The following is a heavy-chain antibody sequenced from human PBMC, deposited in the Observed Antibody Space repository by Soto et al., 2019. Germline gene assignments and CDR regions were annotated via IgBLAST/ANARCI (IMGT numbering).Heavy chain of an antibody. CDR3: ARDRGVAPPVAGNTHYYYYMDV. CDR2: ISAYNGNT. D-gene: IGHD6-19*01. CDR1: GYSFTNYG. Sequence: QAQLVQSGVEVKKPGASVKVSCKASGYSFTNYGITWVRQAPGQGFEWMGWISAYNGNTNYAQKFQGRVILTTDASTSTAYLELRSLRSDDTAVYYCARDRGVAPPVAGNTHYYYYMDVWGKGTTVTVSS. V-gene: IGHV1-18*01. J-gene: IGHJ6*03.